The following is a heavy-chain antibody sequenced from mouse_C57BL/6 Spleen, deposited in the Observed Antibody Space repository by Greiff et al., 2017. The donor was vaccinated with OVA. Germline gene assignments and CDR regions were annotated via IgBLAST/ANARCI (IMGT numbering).Heavy chain of an antibody. CDR3: ARGRNYYGSSWAMDY. V-gene: IGHV1-53*01. D-gene: IGHD1-1*01. CDR2: INPSNGRT. Sequence: VQLQQPGTELVKPGASVKLSCKASGYTFTSYWMHWVKQRPGQGLEWIGNINPSNGRTNYNEKFKSKATLTVDKSSSTAYMQLSSLTSEDSAVYYCARGRNYYGSSWAMDYWGQGTSVIVSS. J-gene: IGHJ4*01. CDR1: GYTFTSYW.